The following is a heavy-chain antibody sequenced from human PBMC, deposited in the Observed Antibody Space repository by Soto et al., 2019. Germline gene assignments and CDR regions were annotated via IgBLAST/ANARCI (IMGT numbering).Heavy chain of an antibody. J-gene: IGHJ4*02. CDR3: ARGSVGPTNDFDY. CDR1: GYTFTGFH. Sequence: GASVKVSCKASGYTFTGFHIHWVRQAPGQGLEWMGWINPNGGGRNYAQKFQGWVTMTRDTSIITAYMELSRLKSDDTAVYYCARGSVGPTNDFDYWGQGTLVTVSS. V-gene: IGHV1-2*04. CDR2: INPNGGGR. D-gene: IGHD1-26*01.